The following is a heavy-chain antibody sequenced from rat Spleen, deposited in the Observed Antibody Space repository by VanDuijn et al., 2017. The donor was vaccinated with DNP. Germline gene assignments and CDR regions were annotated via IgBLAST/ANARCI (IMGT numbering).Heavy chain of an antibody. D-gene: IGHD1-11*01. CDR1: GFSLPDYH. V-gene: IGHV2-32*01. CDR3: ARGDYAY. Sequence: QVQLKESGPGQVQPSQTLSLTCTVSGFSLPDYHVHWIRQPPGEGLEWMGVMWSNGDTSYDSDLKSRLTISRDTSESRVFLTMNSLQTEDTATYYCARGDYAYWGQGVMVTVSS. CDR2: MWSNGDT. J-gene: IGHJ2*01.